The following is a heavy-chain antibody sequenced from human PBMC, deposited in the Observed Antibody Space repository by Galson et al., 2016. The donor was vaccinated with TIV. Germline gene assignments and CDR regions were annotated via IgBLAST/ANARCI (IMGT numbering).Heavy chain of an antibody. CDR2: MYPGDSDT. Sequence: QSGAEVKKPGESLKISCKASGYTFTSLWIGWVRRVPGKGLEWMGIMYPGDSDTIYSPSFQGQATISADKSISTVYLQWSSLKASDAAMYYCARQGPTKGSLGYWGQGTLLTVSS. CDR3: ARQGPTKGSLGY. J-gene: IGHJ4*02. D-gene: IGHD1-26*01. CDR1: GYTFTSLW. V-gene: IGHV5-51*01.